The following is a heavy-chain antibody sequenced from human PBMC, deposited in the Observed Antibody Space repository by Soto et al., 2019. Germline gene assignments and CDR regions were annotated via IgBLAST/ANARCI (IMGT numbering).Heavy chain of an antibody. CDR2: VNPNSGNT. J-gene: IGHJ4*02. V-gene: IGHV1-8*01. CDR3: ARARGSADDY. D-gene: IGHD3-10*01. CDR1: GYTFSSYD. Sequence: QVQLVQSGAEVKKPGASVKVSCKASGYTFSSYDINWVRQATGQGLEWMGWVNPNSGNTDYAQKFQGRVTMTTDTSTSTAFMGLNSLRSEDTAIYYWARARGSADDYWGQGTRVTVSS.